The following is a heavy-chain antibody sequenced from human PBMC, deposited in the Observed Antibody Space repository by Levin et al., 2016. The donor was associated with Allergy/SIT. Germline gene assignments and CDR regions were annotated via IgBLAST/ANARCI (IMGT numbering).Heavy chain of an antibody. J-gene: IGHJ6*02. D-gene: IGHD6-19*01. V-gene: IGHV1-3*04. CDR2: INTGNGDT. CDR1: GYTFTSYA. Sequence: ASVKVSCKASGYTFTSYAMQWVRQVPGQRLEWMGWINTGNGDTEYSQKFQGRVTITRDTSASIAYMELSSLRSEDTAVYYCARDLSGYSSGWFYYYYGMDVWGQGTTVTVSS. CDR3: ARDLSGYSSGWFYYYYGMDV.